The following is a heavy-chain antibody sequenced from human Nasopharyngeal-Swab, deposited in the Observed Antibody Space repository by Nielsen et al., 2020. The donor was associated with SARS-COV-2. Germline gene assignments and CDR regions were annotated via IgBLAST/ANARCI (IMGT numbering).Heavy chain of an antibody. Sequence: AASGFAFSLYYMSWVRQAPGKGLEWVSLISTGGTTSYADSVKGRFTISRDISKNTLYLQMNSLRAEDTAVYYCARDRGFDGYYYMDVWGKGTTVTVSS. D-gene: IGHD3-10*01. CDR1: GFAFSLYY. J-gene: IGHJ6*03. CDR3: ARDRGFDGYYYMDV. CDR2: ISTGGTT. V-gene: IGHV3-53*01.